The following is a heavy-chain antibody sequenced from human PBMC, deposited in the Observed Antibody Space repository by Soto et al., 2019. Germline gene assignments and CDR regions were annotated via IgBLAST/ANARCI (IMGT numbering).Heavy chain of an antibody. D-gene: IGHD5-12*01. V-gene: IGHV4-38-2*01. J-gene: IGHJ4*02. CDR1: VYSITSGYY. CDR3: ARLPYSYSGYDETYFDY. Sequence: SETLSLTCAVSVYSITSGYYWGWIRQPPGKGLEWIGSIYHSGSTYYNPSLKSRVTISVDTPQKLFSLKLSSATAADTAVYYCARLPYSYSGYDETYFDYWGQGTLVTVSS. CDR2: IYHSGST.